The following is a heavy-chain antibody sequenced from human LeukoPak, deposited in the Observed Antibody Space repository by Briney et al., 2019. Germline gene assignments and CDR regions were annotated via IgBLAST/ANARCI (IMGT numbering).Heavy chain of an antibody. CDR1: GGTFSSYA. Sequence: ASVKVSCKASGGTFSSYAISWVRQAPGQGLEWMGGIIPIFGTANYAQKFQGRVTITTDESTSTAYMALSSLRSEDTAVYYCARAYSSSWYLGNDAFDIWGQGTMVTVSS. J-gene: IGHJ3*02. D-gene: IGHD6-13*01. CDR3: ARAYSSSWYLGNDAFDI. V-gene: IGHV1-69*05. CDR2: IIPIFGTA.